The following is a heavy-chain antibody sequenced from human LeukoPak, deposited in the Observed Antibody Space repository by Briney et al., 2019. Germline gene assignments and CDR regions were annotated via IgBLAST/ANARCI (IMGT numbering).Heavy chain of an antibody. J-gene: IGHJ4*02. CDR1: GGSISSYY. Sequence: SETLCLTCAVSGGSISSYYWSWIRQPPGKGLEWIGYIYYSGSTNYNPSLKSRVTISVDTSKNQFSLKLSSVTAADTAVYYCARTPVSTVTTPDSLDYWGQGTPVTVSS. V-gene: IGHV4-59*01. CDR2: IYYSGST. CDR3: ARTPVSTVTTPDSLDY. D-gene: IGHD4-11*01.